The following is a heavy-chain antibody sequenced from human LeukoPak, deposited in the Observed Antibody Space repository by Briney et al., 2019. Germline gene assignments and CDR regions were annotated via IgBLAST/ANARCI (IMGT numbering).Heavy chain of an antibody. CDR3: ARVYDFWSGYCTFDY. D-gene: IGHD3-3*01. V-gene: IGHV4-59*01. Sequence: PSETLSLTCTVSGGSISSYYWSWIRQPPGKELDGIGYIYYSGSTNYNPSLKSRVTISVDTSKNQFSLKLSSVTAADTAVYYCARVYDFWSGYCTFDYWGQGTLVTVSS. J-gene: IGHJ4*02. CDR1: GGSISSYY. CDR2: IYYSGST.